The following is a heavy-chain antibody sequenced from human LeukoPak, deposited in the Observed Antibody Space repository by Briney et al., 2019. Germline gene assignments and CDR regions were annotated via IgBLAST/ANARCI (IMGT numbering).Heavy chain of an antibody. CDR3: AKDSDDGDYVVYAY. CDR2: ISGSGGST. CDR1: GFTFSSNA. Sequence: GGSLRLSCAASGFTFSSNAMSWVRQDPGKGLEGFSAISGSGGSTYYADSVKGRFTISRDNSKNTLYLQMNSLRAEDTAVYYCAKDSDDGDYVVYAYWGQGTLVTVSS. V-gene: IGHV3-23*01. D-gene: IGHD4-17*01. J-gene: IGHJ4*02.